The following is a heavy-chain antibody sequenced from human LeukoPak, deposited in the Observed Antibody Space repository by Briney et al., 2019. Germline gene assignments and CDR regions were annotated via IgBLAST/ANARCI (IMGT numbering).Heavy chain of an antibody. Sequence: ASVKVSCKASGYTFTNYDINWVRQASGQGLEWTGWMNPNSGNTGSAQKFQGRVTMTSNTSISTAYMELSSLRSEDTAVYYCARGLGREQQLLRAFDYWGQGTPVTVSS. V-gene: IGHV1-8*01. D-gene: IGHD6-13*01. CDR3: ARGLGREQQLLRAFDY. J-gene: IGHJ4*02. CDR1: GYTFTNYD. CDR2: MNPNSGNT.